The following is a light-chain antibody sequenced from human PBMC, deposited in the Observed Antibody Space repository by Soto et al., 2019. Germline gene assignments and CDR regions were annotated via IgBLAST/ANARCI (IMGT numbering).Light chain of an antibody. V-gene: IGLV2-11*01. CDR1: SSDVGGYSY. Sequence: QSALTQPRSVSGSPGQSVTISCTGTSSDVGGYSYVSWYQQHPGKAPKVMIYDVSKRPSGVPDRFSGSKSGNTASLTISGLQADDEADYYCCSYVGSYTFGLGSGTKVTVL. CDR3: CSYVGSYTFG. CDR2: DVS. J-gene: IGLJ1*01.